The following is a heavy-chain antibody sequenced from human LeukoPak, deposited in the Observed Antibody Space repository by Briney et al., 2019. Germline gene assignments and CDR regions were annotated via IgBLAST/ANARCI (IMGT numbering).Heavy chain of an antibody. CDR1: GFTFSSYA. J-gene: IGHJ4*01. V-gene: IGHV3-23*01. CDR3: AKYDSSVYYYVQLDY. D-gene: IGHD3-22*01. Sequence: GGSLRLSCAASGFTFSSYAMSWVRQAPGKGLEWVSVISGSVTSTYYADSVKGRFTISRDNSKNTLNLQMNSLRAEDTAVYYCAKYDSSVYYYVQLDYWAKEPWSPSPQ. CDR2: ISGSVTST.